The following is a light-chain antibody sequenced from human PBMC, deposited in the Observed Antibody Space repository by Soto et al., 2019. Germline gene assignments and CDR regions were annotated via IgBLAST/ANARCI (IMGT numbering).Light chain of an antibody. CDR1: QSISSW. CDR2: KAS. Sequence: DIQMTQSPSTLSASVGDRVTITCRGSQSISSWLAWYQQKPGKAPKLLIYKASSLESGGPSRFSCSGSGTEFTLTISSLQPDDFATYYCQQYEISPPITCGQGTRLEI. CDR3: QQYEISPPIT. J-gene: IGKJ5*01. V-gene: IGKV1-5*03.